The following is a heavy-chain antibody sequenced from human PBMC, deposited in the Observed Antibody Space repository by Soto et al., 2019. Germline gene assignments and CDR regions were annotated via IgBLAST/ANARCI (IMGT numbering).Heavy chain of an antibody. CDR2: VIPLLDVA. D-gene: IGHD3-10*01. V-gene: IGHV1-69*02. J-gene: IGHJ4*02. CDR1: GGTFSSYT. CDR3: ARAPYYYGSGSYPMDY. Sequence: QVQPVQSGAEVKKPGSSVKISCKASGGTFSSYTINWVRLAPGQVLEWMGRVIPLLDVANYAQKFQGRVTITGDNSTSTAYRELGSLRSEDTAVYYCARAPYYYGSGSYPMDYWGQGTLVTVSP.